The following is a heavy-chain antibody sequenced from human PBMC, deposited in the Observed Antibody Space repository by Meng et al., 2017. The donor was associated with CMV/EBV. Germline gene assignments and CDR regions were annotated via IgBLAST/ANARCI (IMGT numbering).Heavy chain of an antibody. V-gene: IGHV4-59*01. J-gene: IGHJ6*02. CDR1: GGSISSYY. D-gene: IGHD4-11*01. CDR3: ARDLGFGNYDFSTYYGMDV. CDR2: IYYSGST. Sequence: SETLSLTCTVSGGSISSYYWSWIRQPPGKGLEWIGYIYYSGSTNYNPSLKSRVTISVDTSKNQLSLKLSSVTAADTAVYYCARDLGFGNYDFSTYYGMDVWGQGTTVTVSS.